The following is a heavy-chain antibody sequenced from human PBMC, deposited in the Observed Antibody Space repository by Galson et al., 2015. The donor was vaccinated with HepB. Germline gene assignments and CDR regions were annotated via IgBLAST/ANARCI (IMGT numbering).Heavy chain of an antibody. CDR2: IYPGDSDT. J-gene: IGHJ3*02. D-gene: IGHD5-24*01. CDR3: ARRGGRDGYKRIFCAFDI. CDR1: GFSFSSYW. Sequence: QSGAEVKKPGESLKISCKASGFSFSSYWIGWVRQMPGKGLEWMGIIYPGDSDTRDSPSFQGQVTISADRSINTAYLQWSSLKASDTAMYYCARRGGRDGYKRIFCAFDIWGQGTMVTVSS. V-gene: IGHV5-51*01.